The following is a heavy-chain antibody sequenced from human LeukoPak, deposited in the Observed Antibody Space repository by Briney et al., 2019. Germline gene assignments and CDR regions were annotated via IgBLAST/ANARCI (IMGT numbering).Heavy chain of an antibody. D-gene: IGHD3-10*01. CDR3: ARLGYGSGSYFHWYFDL. V-gene: IGHV4-59*08. CDR1: YGSITCYY. Sequence: PSETLSLTCTVSYGSITCYYWSWIRQPPGKGLEWIGSLYYSGSTNYNPSLESRVTISPATPGNRFSLKLTSVTAADTAIYYCARLGYGSGSYFHWYFDLWGRGTLATVSS. J-gene: IGHJ2*01. CDR2: LYYSGST.